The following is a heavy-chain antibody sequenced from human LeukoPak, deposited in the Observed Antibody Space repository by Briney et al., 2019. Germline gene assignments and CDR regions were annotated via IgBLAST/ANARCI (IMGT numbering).Heavy chain of an antibody. CDR2: IGGSGGDT. CDR1: GFTFSSYA. D-gene: IGHD1-26*01. CDR3: AKGYSSFQY. Sequence: GGSLRLSCAASGFTFSSYAMSWVRQAPGKGLEWVSSIGGSGGDTFYADSVKGRFTISRDNSRNTLYLQMNSLRAEDTAVYYCAKGYSSFQYWGQGTLVTVSS. J-gene: IGHJ4*02. V-gene: IGHV3-23*01.